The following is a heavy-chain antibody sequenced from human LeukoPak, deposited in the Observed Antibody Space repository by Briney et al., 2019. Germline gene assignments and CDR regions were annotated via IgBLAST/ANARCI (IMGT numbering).Heavy chain of an antibody. Sequence: SETLSLTCTVSGGSISSYYWSWIRQPPGKGLEWIGYIYYSGSTNYNPSLKSRVTISVDTSKNQFSLKLSSVTAADTAVYYCARDSHSSSWYQPLGMDVWGQGTTVTVSS. CDR1: GGSISSYY. CDR3: ARDSHSSSWYQPLGMDV. D-gene: IGHD6-13*01. J-gene: IGHJ6*02. CDR2: IYYSGST. V-gene: IGHV4-59*01.